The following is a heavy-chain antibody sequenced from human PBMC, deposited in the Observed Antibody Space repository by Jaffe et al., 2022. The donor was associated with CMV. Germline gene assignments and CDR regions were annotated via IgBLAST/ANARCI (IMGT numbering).Heavy chain of an antibody. Sequence: QVQLVQSGAEVKKPGASVKVSCKASGYTFTSYYMHWVRQAPGQGLEWMGIINPSGGSTSYAQKFQGRVTMTRDTSTSTVYMELSSLRSEDTAVYYCARDREYCSGGSCSRVIDYWGQGTLVTVSS. D-gene: IGHD2-15*01. CDR1: GYTFTSYY. J-gene: IGHJ4*02. V-gene: IGHV1-46*01. CDR2: INPSGGST. CDR3: ARDREYCSGGSCSRVIDY.